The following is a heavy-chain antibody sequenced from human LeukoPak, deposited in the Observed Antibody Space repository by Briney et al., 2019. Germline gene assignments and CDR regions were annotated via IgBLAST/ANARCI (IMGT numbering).Heavy chain of an antibody. CDR1: GFTFTSYA. D-gene: IGHD3-22*01. J-gene: IGHJ4*02. CDR2: VSGSGGTS. V-gene: IGHV3-23*01. Sequence: GGSLRLSCAASGFTFTSYAMSWVRQAPGKGLEWVSAVSGSGGTSYYADSVKGRFTISRDNSMNTLYLQMNSLRAEDTAVYYCARDNPYYDSSGYYNEGIDYWGQGTLVTVSS. CDR3: ARDNPYYDSSGYYNEGIDY.